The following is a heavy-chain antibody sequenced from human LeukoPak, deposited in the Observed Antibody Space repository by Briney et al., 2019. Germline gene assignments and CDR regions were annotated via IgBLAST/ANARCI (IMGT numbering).Heavy chain of an antibody. CDR3: ARARVSGSPDAYDM. Sequence: PSETLSLTCTVSGGSISSSGYYWGWIRQPPGKGLEWFGTVYYTGSTYYNPSLKSRVTISEDTSRNQFSLKLNSVTAADTAVYYCARARVSGSPDAYDMWGQGTMVTVSS. CDR1: GGSISSSGYY. V-gene: IGHV4-39*01. J-gene: IGHJ3*02. CDR2: VYYTGST. D-gene: IGHD1-26*01.